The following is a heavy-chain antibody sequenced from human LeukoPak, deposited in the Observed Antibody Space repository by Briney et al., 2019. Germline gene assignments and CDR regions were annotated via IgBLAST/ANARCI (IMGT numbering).Heavy chain of an antibody. D-gene: IGHD3-9*01. Sequence: GGSLRLSCATSGFTFDDYGMSWVRHAPGKGLEWVSGINWNGGSTGYADSVKGRFTISRDNAKNSLYLQMNSLRAEDTALYYCARVLGSYFDILTGYRPDDAFDIWGQGTMVTVSS. V-gene: IGHV3-20*04. CDR2: INWNGGST. CDR3: ARVLGSYFDILTGYRPDDAFDI. J-gene: IGHJ3*02. CDR1: GFTFDDYG.